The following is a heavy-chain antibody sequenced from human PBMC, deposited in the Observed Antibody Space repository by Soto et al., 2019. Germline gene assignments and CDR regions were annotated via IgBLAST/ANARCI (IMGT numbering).Heavy chain of an antibody. J-gene: IGHJ6*02. CDR2: ISYDGSNK. CDR3: ANAYGRIAAAGTDGYYYYGMDV. Sequence: XGALKLSCAASGVTFSSYGMHWVRQAPGKGLEWVAVISYDGSNKYYADSVKGRFTISRDNSKNTLYLQMNSLRAEDTAVYYCANAYGRIAAAGTDGYYYYGMDVWGQETTVTVSS. D-gene: IGHD6-13*01. CDR1: GVTFSSYG. V-gene: IGHV3-30*18.